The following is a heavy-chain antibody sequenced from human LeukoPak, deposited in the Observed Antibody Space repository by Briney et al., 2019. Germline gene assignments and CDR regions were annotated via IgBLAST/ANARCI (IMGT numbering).Heavy chain of an antibody. CDR2: IRYDGTAK. D-gene: IGHD4-23*01. CDR1: GFTFSSNG. V-gene: IGHV3-30*02. Sequence: PGGSLRLSCAASGFTFSSNGMHWVRQAPGKGLEWVAFIRYDGTAKYYADSVKGRFTVSRDDSENTLYLQMRSLRVEDTAMYYCAKTSRWDFDYWGQGTLVTVSS. J-gene: IGHJ4*02. CDR3: AKTSRWDFDY.